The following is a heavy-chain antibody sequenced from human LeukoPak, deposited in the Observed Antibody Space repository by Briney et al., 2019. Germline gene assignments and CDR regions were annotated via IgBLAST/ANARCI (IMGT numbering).Heavy chain of an antibody. CDR3: ARDLGGTYPGYNWFDP. Sequence: SETLSLTCTVSGGSMSSFYWNWIRQPPGKGLEWIGYIYYSGSTYYNPSLKSRVTISVDTSKNQFSLKLSSVTAADTAVYYCARDLGGTYPGYNWFDPWGQGTLVTVSS. V-gene: IGHV4-59*12. CDR1: GGSMSSFY. CDR2: IYYSGST. J-gene: IGHJ5*02. D-gene: IGHD3-16*01.